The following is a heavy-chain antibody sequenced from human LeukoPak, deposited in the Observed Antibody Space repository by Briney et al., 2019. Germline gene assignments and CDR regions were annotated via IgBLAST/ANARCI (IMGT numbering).Heavy chain of an antibody. CDR2: IYYSGNT. CDR3: ARDGQVRFSFDP. Sequence: PSETLSLTSTVSGDSISRGGYYWNWIRQHPGKGLEWIGYIYYSGNTDYNPSLKSRVIISVDTSKNQFSLKLNSVTAADTAVYYCARDGQVRFSFDPWGQGTLVTVSS. J-gene: IGHJ5*02. D-gene: IGHD3/OR15-3a*01. CDR1: GDSISRGGYY. V-gene: IGHV4-31*03.